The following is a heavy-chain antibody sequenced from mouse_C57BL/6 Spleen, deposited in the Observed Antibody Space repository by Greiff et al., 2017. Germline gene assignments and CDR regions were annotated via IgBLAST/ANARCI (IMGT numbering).Heavy chain of an antibody. CDR3: TRFRYYGSPWYFDV. D-gene: IGHD1-1*01. V-gene: IGHV1-5*01. CDR1: GYTFTSYW. Sequence: EVQLQESGTVLARPGASVKMSCKTSGYTFTSYWMHWVKQRPGQGLQWIGAIYPGNSDTSYNQKFKGKAKLTAVTSASTAYMELSSLTNEDSAVYYCTRFRYYGSPWYFDVWGTGTTVTVSS. J-gene: IGHJ1*03. CDR2: IYPGNSDT.